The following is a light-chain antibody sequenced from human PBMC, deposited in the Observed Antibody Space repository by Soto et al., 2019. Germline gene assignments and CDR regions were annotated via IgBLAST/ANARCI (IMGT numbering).Light chain of an antibody. CDR3: QQRSNWPST. CDR1: QSVSSY. J-gene: IGKJ4*01. V-gene: IGKV3-11*01. CDR2: DAP. Sequence: EIVLTQSPATLSLSPGERATLSCRASQSVSSYLAWYQQKPGQAPRLLIYDAPNKATGIPARFSGSGSGTDFTLTITSLEPEDFAVYYCQQRSNWPSTFGGGTKVDIK.